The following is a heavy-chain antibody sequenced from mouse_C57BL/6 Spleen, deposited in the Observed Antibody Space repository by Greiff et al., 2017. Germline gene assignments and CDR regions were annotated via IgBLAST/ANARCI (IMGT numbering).Heavy chain of an antibody. D-gene: IGHD2-3*01. Sequence: EVQGVESGGGLVKPGGSLKLSCAASGFTFSSYAMSWVRQTPEKRLEWVATISDGGGYTYYPDNVKGRFTISRDNAKNNLYLQMSHLKSEDTAMYYCARDTNADGYYWFAYWGQGTLVTVSA. CDR2: ISDGGGYT. J-gene: IGHJ3*01. V-gene: IGHV5-4*01. CDR3: ARDTNADGYYWFAY. CDR1: GFTFSSYA.